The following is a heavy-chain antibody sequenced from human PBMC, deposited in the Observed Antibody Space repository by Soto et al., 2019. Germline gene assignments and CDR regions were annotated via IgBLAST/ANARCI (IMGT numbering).Heavy chain of an antibody. J-gene: IGHJ6*02. Sequence: PGVSLRLSCAASAFALSGYGMHWVRQAPGKGLQWVAAISNDGTTEAYAASVKGRITIARDKSENKLYLQMNSLRPGDTAVYYSARAHYDFWTGGAQYYFYGLDVWGQGTTVTVSS. D-gene: IGHD3-3*01. CDR1: AFALSGYG. CDR3: ARAHYDFWTGGAQYYFYGLDV. V-gene: IGHV3-30*03. CDR2: ISNDGTTE.